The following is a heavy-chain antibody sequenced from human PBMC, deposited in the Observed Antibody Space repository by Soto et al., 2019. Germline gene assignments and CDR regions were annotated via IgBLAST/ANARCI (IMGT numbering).Heavy chain of an antibody. Sequence: QVQLVQSGAEVKKPGASVKVSCKASVYTFTSYGITWVRQAPGQGLEWRGGISAYNGNTNYAQKLQGRVTMTTDTSTSTAYMELRSLRSDDTAVYYCARIELGDYGRYYYGMDVWGQGTTVTVSS. V-gene: IGHV1-18*01. CDR1: VYTFTSYG. D-gene: IGHD4-17*01. J-gene: IGHJ6*02. CDR2: ISAYNGNT. CDR3: ARIELGDYGRYYYGMDV.